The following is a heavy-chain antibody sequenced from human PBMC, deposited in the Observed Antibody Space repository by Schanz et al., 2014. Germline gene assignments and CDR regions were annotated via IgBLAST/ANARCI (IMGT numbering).Heavy chain of an antibody. CDR3: AKHVRSLTGNDY. Sequence: EVHLLESGGGLVQPGGSLRLSCAASGFTFSNHALSWVRQAPGKGLEWVSGIGGSGDSTHYADSVKGRFIISRDNSKNTLYLQVMSLRDEDAAVYYGAKHVRSLTGNDYWGQGTLVTVSS. CDR2: IGGSGDST. J-gene: IGHJ4*02. D-gene: IGHD3-9*01. V-gene: IGHV3-23*01. CDR1: GFTFSNHA.